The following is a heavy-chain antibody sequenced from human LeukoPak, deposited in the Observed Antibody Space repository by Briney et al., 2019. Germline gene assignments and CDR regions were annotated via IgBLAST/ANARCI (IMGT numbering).Heavy chain of an antibody. CDR3: ARAAVPAGLGYYFDY. J-gene: IGHJ4*02. CDR1: GGTFSSYA. Sequence: SVKVSCKASGGTFSSYAISWVRQAPGQGLEWMGGIIPIFGTANYAQKFQGRVTITADESTSTAYMELSSLRSEDTAVYYCARAAVPAGLGYYFDYWGQGTLVTVSS. V-gene: IGHV1-69*13. D-gene: IGHD2-2*01. CDR2: IIPIFGTA.